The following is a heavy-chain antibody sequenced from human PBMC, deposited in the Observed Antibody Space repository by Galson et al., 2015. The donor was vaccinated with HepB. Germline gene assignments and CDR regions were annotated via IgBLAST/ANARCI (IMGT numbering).Heavy chain of an antibody. CDR1: GFTFSSYS. CDR2: ISSSSSYI. J-gene: IGHJ4*02. V-gene: IGHV3-21*01. D-gene: IGHD5-18*01. CDR3: ARDIPLAGPPSLYSYGEFDY. Sequence: SLRLSCAASGFTFSSYSMNWVRQAPGKGLEWVSSISSSSSYIYYADSVKGRFTISRDNAKNSLYLQMNSLRAEDTAVYYCARDIPLAGPPSLYSYGEFDYWGQGTLVTVSS.